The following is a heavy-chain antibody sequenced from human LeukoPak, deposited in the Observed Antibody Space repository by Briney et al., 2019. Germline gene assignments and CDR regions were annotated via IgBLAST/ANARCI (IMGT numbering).Heavy chain of an antibody. CDR2: IKSKTDGGTT. Sequence: GGSLRLSCAASGFTFSNAWMSWVRQAPGKGLEWVGRIKSKTDGGTTDYAAHVKGRFTISRDDSKNTLYLQMNSLKTEDTAVYYCTTDGGTIFGFFHNWGQGTLVTVSS. V-gene: IGHV3-15*01. D-gene: IGHD3-3*01. CDR1: GFTFSNAW. CDR3: TTDGGTIFGFFHN. J-gene: IGHJ4*02.